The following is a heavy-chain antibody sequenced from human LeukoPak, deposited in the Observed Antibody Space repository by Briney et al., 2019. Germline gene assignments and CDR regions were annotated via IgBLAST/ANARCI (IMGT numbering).Heavy chain of an antibody. CDR1: GYTFTSYA. Sequence: ASVKVSCKASGYTFTSYAMHWVRQAPGQRLEWMGWINAGNGNTKYSPKFQGRVTITRDTSASTAYMELSSLRSEDTAVYYCAREWNYYDSSYFDYWGQGTLVTVSS. V-gene: IGHV1-3*01. CDR3: AREWNYYDSSYFDY. J-gene: IGHJ4*02. CDR2: INAGNGNT. D-gene: IGHD3-22*01.